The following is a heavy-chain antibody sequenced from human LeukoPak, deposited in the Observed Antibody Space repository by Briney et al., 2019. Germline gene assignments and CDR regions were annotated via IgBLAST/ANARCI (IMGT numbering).Heavy chain of an antibody. D-gene: IGHD1-26*01. CDR2: IIPILGIA. V-gene: IGHV1-69*04. CDR1: GGTFSSYA. J-gene: IGHJ4*02. CDR3: ARHTSLWDLDY. Sequence: SVKVSCKASGGTFSSYAISWVRQAPGQGLEWMGRIIPILGIANYAQKFQGRVTITADKPTSTAYMELSSLRSEDTAVYYCARHTSLWDLDYWGQGTLVTASS.